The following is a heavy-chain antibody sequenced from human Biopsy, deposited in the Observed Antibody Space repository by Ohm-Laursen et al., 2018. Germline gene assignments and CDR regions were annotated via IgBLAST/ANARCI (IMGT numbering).Heavy chain of an antibody. D-gene: IGHD3-9*01. CDR3: ARVPAYPSIDGYYGLDL. CDR2: INPNSGNA. J-gene: IGHJ6*02. Sequence: SVKVSCKASGYTFAGYYLHWVRQAPGHGLEWMGWINPNSGNANYAQSLQGRLTVTRDTSISTAYMELTSLTFDDMAIYYCARVPAYPSIDGYYGLDLWGQGTTVIVSS. CDR1: GYTFAGYY. V-gene: IGHV1-2*02.